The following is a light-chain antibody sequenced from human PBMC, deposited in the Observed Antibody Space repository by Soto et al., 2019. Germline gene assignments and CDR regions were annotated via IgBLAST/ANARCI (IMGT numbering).Light chain of an antibody. CDR1: QSVSSSH. CDR2: GAS. CDR3: QQYGNSPPALT. Sequence: DIVLTQSPDTLSLPPGERAILSCSASQSVSSSHLAWYQQKPGQAPRLLIYGASSRASGIPDRFSCSGSGTDFTLTISRLEPEDFAVYYCQQYGNSPPALTFGGGTKVEIK. J-gene: IGKJ4*01. V-gene: IGKV3-20*01.